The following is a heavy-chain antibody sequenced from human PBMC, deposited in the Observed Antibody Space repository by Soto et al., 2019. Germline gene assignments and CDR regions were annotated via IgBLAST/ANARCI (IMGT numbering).Heavy chain of an antibody. D-gene: IGHD1-26*01. V-gene: IGHV3-23*01. CDR2: LPEIGTNT. J-gene: IGHJ4*02. CDR1: EFTLSNNA. CDR3: AKKSGVGATWYFDY. Sequence: PGGSLRLSCAASEFTLSNNAMSWVRQTPGKGLEWVSALPEIGTNTYYADSVKGRFTISRDNSKNTLFLQINNLRAGDTAVYYCAKKSGVGATWYFDYWGQGTLVTVSS.